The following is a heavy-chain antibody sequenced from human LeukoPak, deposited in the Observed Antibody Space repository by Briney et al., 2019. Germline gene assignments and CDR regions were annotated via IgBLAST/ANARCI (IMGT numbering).Heavy chain of an antibody. Sequence: AGGSLRLSCAISGFRFSDYAMHWVRQAPGKGLEWLAAISCDGTKKQYADSVRGRFTISRDSSMNTLYLQMNSLRAEDTAVYYCAKVPGYSYGYDYYGMDVWGQGTTVTVSS. CDR3: AKVPGYSYGYDYYGMDV. CDR2: ISCDGTKK. J-gene: IGHJ6*02. V-gene: IGHV3-30-3*01. D-gene: IGHD5-18*01. CDR1: GFRFSDYA.